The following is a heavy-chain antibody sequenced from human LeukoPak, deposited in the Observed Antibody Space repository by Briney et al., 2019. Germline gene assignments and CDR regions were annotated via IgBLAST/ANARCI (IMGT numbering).Heavy chain of an antibody. J-gene: IGHJ4*02. Sequence: GGSLRLSCAASGFTFSSYSMNWVRQAPGKGLEWVSSISSSRSYIYYADSVKGRFTISRDNAKNSLYLQMHSLRAEDTAVYYCPRTLIEYSVASCYFDYWGQGTLVTVSS. CDR3: PRTLIEYSVASCYFDY. V-gene: IGHV3-21*01. D-gene: IGHD6-6*01. CDR1: GFTFSSYS. CDR2: ISSSRSYI.